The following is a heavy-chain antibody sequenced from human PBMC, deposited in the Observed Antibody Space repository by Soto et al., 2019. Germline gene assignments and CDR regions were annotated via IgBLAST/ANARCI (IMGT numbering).Heavy chain of an antibody. CDR1: GYIFTTYS. CDR2: ISAYSGNI. V-gene: IGHV1-18*04. J-gene: IGHJ4*02. Sequence: QVQLVQSGAEVKKPGASVKVSCKGSGYIFTTYSISRVRQAPGQGLEWMGGISAYSGNINFAQKLQGRVTLTTDTSTSTAYMELRGVVSDETAVYYCTRGQYFDYWGQGTLVTVSS. CDR3: TRGQYFDY.